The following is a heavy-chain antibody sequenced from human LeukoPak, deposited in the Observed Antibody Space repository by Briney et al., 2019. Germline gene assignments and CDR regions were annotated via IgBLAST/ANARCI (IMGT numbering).Heavy chain of an antibody. D-gene: IGHD6-6*01. CDR2: IRYDGSNK. CDR1: GFTFSSYG. CDR3: AKDRHSSSSGSWFDP. J-gene: IGHJ5*02. Sequence: PGGSLRLSCAASGFTFSSYGMHWVRQAPGKGLEWVAFIRYDGSNKYYADSVKGRFTISRDNSKNTLYLQMNSLRAEDTAVYYCAKDRHSSSSGSWFDPWGQGTLVTVSS. V-gene: IGHV3-30*02.